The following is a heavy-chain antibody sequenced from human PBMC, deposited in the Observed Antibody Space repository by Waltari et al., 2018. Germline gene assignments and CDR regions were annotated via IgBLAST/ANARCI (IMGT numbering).Heavy chain of an antibody. D-gene: IGHD4-17*01. CDR3: ARGNDYGDYPLDY. CDR2: INHSGST. J-gene: IGHJ4*02. Sequence: QVQLQQWGAGLLKPSETLSLTCAVYGGSFSGYYWSWIRQPPGKGLEWIGEINHSGSTNYNPSLKSRVTISVDTSKNQFSLKLSSVTAADTAVYYCARGNDYGDYPLDYWGQGTLVTVSS. CDR1: GGSFSGYY. V-gene: IGHV4-34*01.